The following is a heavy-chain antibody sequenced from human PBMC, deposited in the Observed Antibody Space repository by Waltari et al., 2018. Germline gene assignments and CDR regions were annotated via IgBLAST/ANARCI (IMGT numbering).Heavy chain of an antibody. CDR3: AREGSGRPYYYYYMDV. CDR2: INHSGSP. J-gene: IGHJ6*03. CDR1: GGSFSGYY. Sequence: QVQLQQWGAGLLKPSETLSLTCAVYGGSFSGYYWSWIRQPPGKGLEWMGEINHSGSPHSNPSLKNRFTISVDTSKNQFSLKLSSVTAADTAVYYCAREGSGRPYYYYYMDVWGKGTTVTVSS. V-gene: IGHV4-34*01.